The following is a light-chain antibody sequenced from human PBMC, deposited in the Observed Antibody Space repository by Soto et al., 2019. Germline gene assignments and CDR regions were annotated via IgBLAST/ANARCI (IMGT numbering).Light chain of an antibody. J-gene: IGKJ1*01. Sequence: DIQMTQSPSTLPASVGDRVTITCRASQSISSWLAWYQQKPGKAPKLLIYKASSLESGVPSRFSGSGSGTEFTLPISSLQPDDFATYYCQQYNSLWTFGQGTKVEIK. CDR1: QSISSW. V-gene: IGKV1-5*03. CDR2: KAS. CDR3: QQYNSLWT.